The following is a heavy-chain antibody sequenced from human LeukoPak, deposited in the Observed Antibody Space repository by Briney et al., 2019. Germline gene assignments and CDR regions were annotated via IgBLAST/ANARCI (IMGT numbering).Heavy chain of an antibody. CDR1: GFTFDDYA. CDR2: ISYDGSNK. Sequence: PGRSLRLSCAASGFTFDDYAMHWVRQAPGKGLEWVAVISYDGSNKYYADSVKGRFTISRDNSKNTLSMQMNSLRAEDTAVYYCAKDVDTTMITHFDYWGQGTLVTVSS. V-gene: IGHV3-30*18. J-gene: IGHJ4*02. CDR3: AKDVDTTMITHFDY. D-gene: IGHD5-18*01.